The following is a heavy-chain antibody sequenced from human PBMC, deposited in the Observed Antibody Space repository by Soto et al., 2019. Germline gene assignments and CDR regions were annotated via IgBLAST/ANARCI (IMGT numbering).Heavy chain of an antibody. J-gene: IGHJ6*03. Sequence: GGSLRLSCAASGFSFSNYAMNWVRQAPGKGLEWVSGISGGGDSTYYADSVKGRFTISRDNSQNTLFLQMSSLRAEDTAVYYCVAVVVPAAVNYYSYNMDVWGKGTTVTVSS. CDR2: ISGGGDST. D-gene: IGHD2-15*01. CDR1: GFSFSNYA. CDR3: VAVVVPAAVNYYSYNMDV. V-gene: IGHV3-23*01.